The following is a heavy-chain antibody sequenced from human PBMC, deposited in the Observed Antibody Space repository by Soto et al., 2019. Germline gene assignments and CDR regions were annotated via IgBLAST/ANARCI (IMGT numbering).Heavy chain of an antibody. CDR3: ARDYDGFDY. D-gene: IGHD3-16*01. V-gene: IGHV4-4*02. CDR2: ISHGGTV. Sequence: PSETLSLTCDVSSVSITSSNWWTWVRQPPGKGLEWLGKISHGGTVNYNATLRSRVTISVDKPKNQLSLELMSVTAADTAVYYCARDYDGFDYWGPGILVTVSS. CDR1: SVSITSSNW. J-gene: IGHJ4*02.